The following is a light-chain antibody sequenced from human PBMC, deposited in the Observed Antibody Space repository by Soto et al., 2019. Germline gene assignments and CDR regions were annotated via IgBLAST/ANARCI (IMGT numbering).Light chain of an antibody. J-gene: IGKJ2*01. CDR3: QQLHTHPYT. CDR1: QGISSL. Sequence: DIQLTQSPSFLSASVGDRVTITCRASQGISSLLAWYQQKPGGTPKLLIYAASTLQSGVPSRFSGSGSGTDFTLAITSLQPEDFATYYCQQLHTHPYTFGQGTKLEIK. CDR2: AAS. V-gene: IGKV1-9*01.